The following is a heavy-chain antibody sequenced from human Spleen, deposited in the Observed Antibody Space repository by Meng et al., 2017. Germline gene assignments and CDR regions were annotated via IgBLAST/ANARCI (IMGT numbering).Heavy chain of an antibody. Sequence: QVQLQASGPGLGKPSGTLSLACVVSGGSISTTKWWNWVRQTPGKGLEWVGEIYHSGSTNYNPSLKSRVTMSVDKSKNQFSLKLTSVTAADTAVYYCASYNSGWPQFDSWGQGILVTVSS. D-gene: IGHD6-19*01. J-gene: IGHJ4*02. V-gene: IGHV4-4*02. CDR2: IYHSGST. CDR1: GGSISTTKW. CDR3: ASYNSGWPQFDS.